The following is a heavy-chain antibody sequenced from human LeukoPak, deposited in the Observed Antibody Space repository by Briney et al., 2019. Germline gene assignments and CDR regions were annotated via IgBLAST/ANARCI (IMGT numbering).Heavy chain of an antibody. V-gene: IGHV3-7*01. J-gene: IGHJ3*02. Sequence: PGGSLRLSCVASGFTFRSFWMTWVRQAPGKGLEWVANIKTDGSETYYLDSVKGRFTISRDNAKNSLYLQMNSLRAEDTAVYYCARVGSGGDDAFDIWGQGTMVTVSS. D-gene: IGHD4-23*01. CDR1: GFTFRSFW. CDR3: ARVGSGGDDAFDI. CDR2: IKTDGSET.